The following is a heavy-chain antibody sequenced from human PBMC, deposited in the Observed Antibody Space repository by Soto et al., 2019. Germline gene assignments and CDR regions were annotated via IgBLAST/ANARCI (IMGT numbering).Heavy chain of an antibody. CDR3: ARSIIHFYMDV. CDR2: IYSNGGGT. CDR1: GFTFRSYA. V-gene: IGHV3-64*07. J-gene: IGHJ6*03. D-gene: IGHD2-21*01. Sequence: EEQLVESGGGVVQPGGSLRLSCAASGFTFRSYAMHWVRQAPGKGLESVSLIYSNGGGTDYADSVKGRFTISRDNSKNMLYLQMDSLRAENMAVYCCARSIIHFYMDVWGKGTAVTVSS.